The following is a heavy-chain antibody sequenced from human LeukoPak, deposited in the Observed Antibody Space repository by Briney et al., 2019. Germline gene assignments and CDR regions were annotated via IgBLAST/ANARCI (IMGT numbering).Heavy chain of an antibody. CDR2: ILYDGSNK. J-gene: IGHJ4*02. CDR3: ARDIIGYSYELDY. Sequence: GGSLRLSCAASGFTFSSYGMHWVRQAPGKGLEWVAVILYDGSNKYYADSVKGRFTISRDNSKNTLHLQMNSLRAEDTAVYSCARDIIGYSYELDYWGQGTLVTVSS. D-gene: IGHD5-18*01. V-gene: IGHV3-30*19. CDR1: GFTFSSYG.